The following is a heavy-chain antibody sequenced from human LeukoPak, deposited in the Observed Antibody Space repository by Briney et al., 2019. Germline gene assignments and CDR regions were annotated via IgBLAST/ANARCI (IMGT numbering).Heavy chain of an antibody. Sequence: GGSLRLSCAASGFTFSSYAMSWVRQAPGKGLEWVSAISSSGGSTYYADSVKGRFTISRDNSKNTLYLQMNSLRAEDTAVYYCAKSRGSSWYRIGFDPWGQGTLVTVSS. CDR3: AKSRGSSWYRIGFDP. V-gene: IGHV3-23*01. D-gene: IGHD6-13*01. J-gene: IGHJ5*02. CDR2: ISSSGGST. CDR1: GFTFSSYA.